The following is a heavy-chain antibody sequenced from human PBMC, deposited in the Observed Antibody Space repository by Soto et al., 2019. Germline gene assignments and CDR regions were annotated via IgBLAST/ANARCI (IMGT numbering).Heavy chain of an antibody. CDR2: ISAYNGNT. CDR3: ARVGLYCGGDCYAFDI. V-gene: IGHV1-18*01. Sequence: GASVKVSCKASGYTFTSYGISWVRQAPGQGLEWMGWISAYNGNTNYAQKLQGRVTTTTDTSTSTAYMELRSLRSDDTAVYYCARVGLYCGGDCYAFDIWGQGTMVTVSS. CDR1: GYTFTSYG. J-gene: IGHJ3*02. D-gene: IGHD2-21*02.